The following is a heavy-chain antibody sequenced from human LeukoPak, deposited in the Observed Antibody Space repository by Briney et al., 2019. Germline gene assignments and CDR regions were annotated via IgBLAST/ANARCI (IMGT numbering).Heavy chain of an antibody. J-gene: IGHJ6*02. CDR2: ISGSGGST. CDR1: GFTFSSYA. CDR3: AKDPGDSYYYYGMDV. V-gene: IGHV3-23*01. D-gene: IGHD7-27*01. Sequence: PGGSLRLSCAASGFTFSSYAMSWVRQAPGKGLEWVSAISGSGGSTYYADSVKGRFTISRDNSKNTLYLQMNSLRAEDTAVYYCAKDPGDSYYYYGMDVWGQGTTVTVSS.